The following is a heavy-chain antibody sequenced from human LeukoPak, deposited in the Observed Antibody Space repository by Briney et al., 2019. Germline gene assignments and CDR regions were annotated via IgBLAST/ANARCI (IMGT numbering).Heavy chain of an antibody. D-gene: IGHD6-19*01. Sequence: SETLSLTCTVSGGSINNYYWSWIRQPPGKGLEWIGYIYYSGSTNYNPSLKSRVTISVDTSKNQFSLKLSSVTAADTAVYYCARLSQVAGTETFDYWGQGTLVTVSS. CDR3: ARLSQVAGTETFDY. V-gene: IGHV4-59*08. J-gene: IGHJ4*02. CDR1: GGSINNYY. CDR2: IYYSGST.